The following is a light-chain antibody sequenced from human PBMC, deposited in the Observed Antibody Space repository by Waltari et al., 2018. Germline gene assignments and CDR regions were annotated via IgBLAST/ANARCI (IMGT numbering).Light chain of an antibody. CDR1: SGVIDGNNF. J-gene: IGLJ3*02. Sequence: QSALTQPASVSGSLRQSITSSCTGTSGVIDGNNFVSLYQQHPGLAPKLIIYDVSNRPSGVSDRFSGSKSGNTASLTISGLQAEDAADYYCNSYTSTTTPVFGGGTKVTVL. V-gene: IGLV2-14*03. CDR3: NSYTSTTTPV. CDR2: DVS.